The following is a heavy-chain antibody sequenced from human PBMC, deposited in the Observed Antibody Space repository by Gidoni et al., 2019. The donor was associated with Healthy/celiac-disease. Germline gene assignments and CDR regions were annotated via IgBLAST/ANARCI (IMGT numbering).Heavy chain of an antibody. V-gene: IGHV1-69*01. Sequence: QVQLVQSGAEVKKPGSSVKVSCKASGGTFSSYAISWVRQAPGQGLEWMGGIIPIFGTANYAQKFQGRVTITADESTSTAYMELSSLRSEDTAVYYCASRHDIVVVPAVRRYYYYGMDVWGQGTTVTVSS. CDR2: IIPIFGTA. CDR3: ASRHDIVVVPAVRRYYYYGMDV. CDR1: GGTFSSYA. J-gene: IGHJ6*02. D-gene: IGHD2-2*01.